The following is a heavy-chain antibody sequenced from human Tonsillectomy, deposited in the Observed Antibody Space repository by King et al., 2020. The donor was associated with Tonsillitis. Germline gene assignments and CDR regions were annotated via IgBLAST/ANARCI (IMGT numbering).Heavy chain of an antibody. D-gene: IGHD2-15*01. CDR1: GFTFDDYG. J-gene: IGHJ4*02. CDR2: INWNGGST. Sequence: QLVQSGGGVVRPGGSLRLSCAASGFTFDDYGMSWVRQAPGKGLEWVSGINWNGGSTGYADSVKGRFTVSRDNAKNSLYLQMNSLRAEDTAFYYCARGHSVVVAATPVYWGQGTLVTVSS. V-gene: IGHV3-20*04. CDR3: ARGHSVVVAATPVY.